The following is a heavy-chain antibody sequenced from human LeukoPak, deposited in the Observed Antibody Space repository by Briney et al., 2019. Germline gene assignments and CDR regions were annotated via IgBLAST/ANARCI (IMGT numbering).Heavy chain of an antibody. CDR1: GGTFSSYA. CDR3: ARKGGYNYYGSGSYVY. V-gene: IGHV1-69*01. CDR2: IIPIFGTA. J-gene: IGHJ4*02. D-gene: IGHD3-10*01. Sequence: SVKVSCKASGGTFSSYAISWVRQAPGQGLEWMGGIIPIFGTANYAQKFQGRVTITADESTSTAYMELSSLRSEDTAVYYCARKGGYNYYGSGSYVYWGQGTMVTVSS.